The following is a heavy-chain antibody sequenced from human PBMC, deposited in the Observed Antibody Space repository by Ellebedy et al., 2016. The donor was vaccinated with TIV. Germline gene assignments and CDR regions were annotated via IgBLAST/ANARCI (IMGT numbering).Heavy chain of an antibody. J-gene: IGHJ4*02. CDR3: ANPRQWLPQEDY. CDR1: GFTFSSYA. D-gene: IGHD6-19*01. Sequence: GESLKISXAASGFTFSSYAMSWVRQAPGKGLEWVSAISGSGGSTYYADSVKGRFTISRDNSKNTLYLQMNSLRAEDTAVYYCANPRQWLPQEDYWGQGTLVTVSS. CDR2: ISGSGGST. V-gene: IGHV3-23*01.